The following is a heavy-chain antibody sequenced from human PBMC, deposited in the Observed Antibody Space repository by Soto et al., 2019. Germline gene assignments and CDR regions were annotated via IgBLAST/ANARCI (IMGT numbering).Heavy chain of an antibody. CDR3: AKEGEHSSGWANFDY. CDR2: ISGSGVST. Sequence: PSETLSLTCTVSGDSISSYCWSWVRQAPGKGLEWVSAISGSGVSTYYADSVKGRFTISRDNSKNTLYLQMSSLRAEDTAVYYCAKEGEHSSGWANFDYWGQGTLVTVSS. J-gene: IGHJ4*02. D-gene: IGHD6-19*01. V-gene: IGHV3-23*01. CDR1: GDSISSYC.